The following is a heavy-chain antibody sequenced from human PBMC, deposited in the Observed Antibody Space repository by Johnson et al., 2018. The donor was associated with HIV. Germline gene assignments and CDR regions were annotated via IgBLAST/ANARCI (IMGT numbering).Heavy chain of an antibody. CDR3: ARGRSDAFDI. V-gene: IGHV3-7*01. Sequence: VQLVESGGGLVQPGGSLRLSCTASGFTFSSYWMSWVRQAPGKGLVWVAHIKEDGSEKCYVDSVKGRFTISRDNAKNSLYLQMNSLRAEDTAVYYCARGRSDAFDIWGQGTMVTVSS. CDR2: IKEDGSEK. CDR1: GFTFSSYW. J-gene: IGHJ3*02.